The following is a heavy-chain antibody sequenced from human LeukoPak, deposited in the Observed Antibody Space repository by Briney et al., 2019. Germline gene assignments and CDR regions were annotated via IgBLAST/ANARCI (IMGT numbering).Heavy chain of an antibody. CDR3: ARTPWEGSSSWYKDYYYYYMDV. J-gene: IGHJ6*03. D-gene: IGHD6-13*01. V-gene: IGHV4-39*07. Sequence: NPSETLSLTCTVSGGSISDSNYHWAWIRQPPGKGLEWIGSVYYSGSTNYNPSLKSRVTMSADTSKNQFSLKLSSVTAADTAVYYCARTPWEGSSSWYKDYYYYYMDVWGKGTTVTVSS. CDR2: VYYSGST. CDR1: GGSISDSNYH.